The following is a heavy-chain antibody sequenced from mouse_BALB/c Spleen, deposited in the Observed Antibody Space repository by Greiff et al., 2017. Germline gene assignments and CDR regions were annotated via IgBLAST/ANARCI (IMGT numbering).Heavy chain of an antibody. CDR3: ARLGKTTGGGDAMDY. V-gene: IGHV5-17*02. CDR1: GFTFSSFG. D-gene: IGHD1-1*01. CDR2: ISSGSSTI. J-gene: IGHJ4*01. Sequence: EVKVVESGGGLVQPGGSRKLSCAASGFTFSSFGMHWVRQAPEKGLEWVAYISSGSSTIYYADTVKGRFTISRDNPKNTLFLQMTSLRSEDTAMYYCARLGKTTGGGDAMDYWGQGTSVTVSS.